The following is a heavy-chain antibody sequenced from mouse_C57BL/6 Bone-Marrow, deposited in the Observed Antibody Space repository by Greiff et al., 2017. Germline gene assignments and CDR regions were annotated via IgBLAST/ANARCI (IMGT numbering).Heavy chain of an antibody. J-gene: IGHJ4*01. CDR3: ARSAMDY. V-gene: IGHV5-17*01. CDR1: GFTFSDYG. Sequence: EVKLVESGGGLVKPGGSLKLSCAASGFTFSDYGMHWVRQAPEKGLEWVAYISSGRSTIYYADTVKGRFTIARDYAKNTLFLQMTSLRSEDTAMYYCARSAMDYWGQGTSVTVSA. CDR2: ISSGRSTI.